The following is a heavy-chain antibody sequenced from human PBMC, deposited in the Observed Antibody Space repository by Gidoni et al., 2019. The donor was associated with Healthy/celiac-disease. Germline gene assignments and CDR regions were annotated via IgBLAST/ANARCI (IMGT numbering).Heavy chain of an antibody. V-gene: IGHV4-59*01. CDR1: GGSISSYY. D-gene: IGHD3-10*01. CDR3: ATASGEGYFDY. CDR2: IYYSGST. Sequence: QVQLQESGPGLVKPSETLSITCTVYGGSISSYYLSWIRQPPGKGLDWIGYIYYSGSTNYNPSLKSRVTISVDTSKNQFSLKLSSVTAADTAVYYCATASGEGYFDYWGQGTLVTVSS. J-gene: IGHJ4*02.